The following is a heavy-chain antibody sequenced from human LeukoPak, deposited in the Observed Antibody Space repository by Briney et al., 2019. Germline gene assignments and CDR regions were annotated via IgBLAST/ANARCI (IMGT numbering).Heavy chain of an antibody. V-gene: IGHV3-33*01. CDR2: IWYDGSNK. J-gene: IGHJ4*02. CDR1: GFTFSSYG. D-gene: IGHD6-19*01. Sequence: SGGSLRLSCAASGFTFSSYGMHWVRQAPGKGLEWVAVIWYDGSNKYYADSVKGRFTISRDNSKNTLYLQMNSLRAEDTAVYYCARTQQWLADFDYWGQGTLVTVSS. CDR3: ARTQQWLADFDY.